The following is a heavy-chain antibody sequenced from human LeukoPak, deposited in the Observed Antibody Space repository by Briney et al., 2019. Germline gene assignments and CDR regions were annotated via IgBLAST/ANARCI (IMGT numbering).Heavy chain of an antibody. J-gene: IGHJ3*02. V-gene: IGHV4-39*01. CDR2: MHYSGST. Sequence: SETLSLTCTVSGGSISRSSYYWGWIRQPPGKGLEWIGSMHYSGSTYYNPSLKSRVTISVDTSKNQFSLKLSSVTAADTAVYYCASPRPYDYVWGSYRPDAFDIWGQGTMVTVSS. CDR3: ASPRPYDYVWGSYRPDAFDI. D-gene: IGHD3-16*02. CDR1: GGSISRSSYY.